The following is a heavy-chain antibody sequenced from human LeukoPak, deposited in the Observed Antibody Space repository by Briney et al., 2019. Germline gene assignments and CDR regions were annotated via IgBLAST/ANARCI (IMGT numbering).Heavy chain of an antibody. J-gene: IGHJ5*02. V-gene: IGHV3-23*01. D-gene: IGHD6-25*01. Sequence: TGGSLRLSCAASGFTFSSYGMSWVRQAPGKGLEWVSAISGTGGTTYYADSVKGRFTISRDNSKNTLYLQMNSLRAEDTAVYYCARDTAALDPWGQGTLVTVSS. CDR3: ARDTAALDP. CDR1: GFTFSSYG. CDR2: ISGTGGTT.